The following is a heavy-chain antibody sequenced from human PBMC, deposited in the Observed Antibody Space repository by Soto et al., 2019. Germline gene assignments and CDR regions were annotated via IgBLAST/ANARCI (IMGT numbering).Heavy chain of an antibody. CDR2: IYSGGST. J-gene: IGHJ4*02. V-gene: IGHV3-53*01. D-gene: IGHD2-15*01. CDR1: GFTVSSNY. CDR3: ARLKDIVVVVAEYYFDY. Sequence: GGSLRLSCAASGFTVSSNYMSWVRQAPGKGLEWVSVIYSGGSTYYADSVKGRFTISRDNSKNTLYLQMNSLRAEDTAVYYCARLKDIVVVVAEYYFDYWGQGTLVTVSS.